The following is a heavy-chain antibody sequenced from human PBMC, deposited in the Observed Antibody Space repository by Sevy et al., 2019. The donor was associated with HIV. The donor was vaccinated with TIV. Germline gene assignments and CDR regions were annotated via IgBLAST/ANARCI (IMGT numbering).Heavy chain of an antibody. CDR2: IRYDGSNK. J-gene: IGHJ4*02. Sequence: GGSLRLSCAASGFTFSSYSMNWVRQAPGKGLEWVAFIRYDGSNKYYADSVKGRFTISRDNSKNTLYLQMNSLRAEDTAVYYCAKDRGNYERFDYWGQGTLVTVSS. CDR1: GFTFSSYS. CDR3: AKDRGNYERFDY. D-gene: IGHD1-26*01. V-gene: IGHV3-30*02.